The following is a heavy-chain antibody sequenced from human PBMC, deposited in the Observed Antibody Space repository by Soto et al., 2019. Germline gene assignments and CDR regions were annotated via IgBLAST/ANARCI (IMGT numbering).Heavy chain of an antibody. CDR2: IIPIFGTA. V-gene: IGHV1-69*12. CDR3: ASHSSLRGYCISTSCYGYYYGMDV. J-gene: IGHJ6*02. D-gene: IGHD2-2*01. Sequence: QVQLVQSGAEVKKPGSSVKVACKASGGTFSSYAISWVRQAPGQGLEWMGGIIPIFGTADYAQKFQGRVPITGDESTSTAYMKLSSLRSEDTAVYYCASHSSLRGYCISTSCYGYYYGMDVWGQGTTVTVSS. CDR1: GGTFSSYA.